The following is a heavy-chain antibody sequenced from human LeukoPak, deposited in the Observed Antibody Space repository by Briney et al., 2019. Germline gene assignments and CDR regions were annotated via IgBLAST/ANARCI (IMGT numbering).Heavy chain of an antibody. CDR2: ISGSGGST. D-gene: IGHD2-2*02. Sequence: GGSLRLSCAASGFTFSSYAMSWVRQAPGKGLEWVSAISGSGGSTYYADSVKGRFTISRDNPKNTLYLQMNSLRAEDTAVYYCAKVESIVVVPAAIGYWGQGTLVTVSS. V-gene: IGHV3-23*01. CDR3: AKVESIVVVPAAIGY. J-gene: IGHJ4*02. CDR1: GFTFSSYA.